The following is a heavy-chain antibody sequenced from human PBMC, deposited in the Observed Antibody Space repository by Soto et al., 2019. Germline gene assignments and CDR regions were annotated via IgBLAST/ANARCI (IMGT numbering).Heavy chain of an antibody. V-gene: IGHV1-69*13. CDR3: ARGYGSGSPNWFDP. D-gene: IGHD3-10*01. CDR1: GGTFSSYA. CDR2: IIPIFGTA. J-gene: IGHJ5*01. Sequence: SVKVSCKASGGTFSSYAISWVRQAPGQGLEWMGGIIPIFGTANYAQKFQGRVTITADESTSTAYMELRSLRSDDTAVYYCARGYGSGSPNWFDPWGQGTLVTVSS.